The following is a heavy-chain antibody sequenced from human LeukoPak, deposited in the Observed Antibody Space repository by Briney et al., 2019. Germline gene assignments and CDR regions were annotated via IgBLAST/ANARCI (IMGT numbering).Heavy chain of an antibody. V-gene: IGHV5-51*01. CDR2: IYPGDSDT. CDR3: ARRSYDFWSGSVPYGMDV. J-gene: IGHJ6*02. CDR1: GYSFTTYW. D-gene: IGHD3-3*01. Sequence: HGESLKISCEGSGYSFTTYWIGWVRQMPGKGLEWMGIIYPGDSDTRYSPSFQGQVTISADKSISTAYLQWSSLKASDTAMYYCARRSYDFWSGSVPYGMDVWGQGTTVTVSS.